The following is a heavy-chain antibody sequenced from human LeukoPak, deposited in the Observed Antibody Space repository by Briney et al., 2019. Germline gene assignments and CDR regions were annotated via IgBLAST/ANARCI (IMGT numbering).Heavy chain of an antibody. CDR1: KFMFSSYE. D-gene: IGHD5-12*01. V-gene: IGHV3-48*03. CDR3: ARPGRGYSGDEGY. Sequence: SLRLSCAASKFMFSSYEMNWVRQAPGKGLECVSYISSSGSTKYYADSVKGRFTISRDNAKNSLYLQMNSLRAEDTAVYYCARPGRGYSGDEGYWGQGTLVTVSS. CDR2: ISSSGSTK. J-gene: IGHJ4*02.